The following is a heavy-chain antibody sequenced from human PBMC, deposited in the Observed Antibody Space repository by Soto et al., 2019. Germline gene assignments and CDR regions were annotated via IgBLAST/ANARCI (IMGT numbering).Heavy chain of an antibody. CDR3: ARDLKDARHYYDSSGYYSTYYYYYGMDV. Sequence: GGSLRLSCAASGFTFSSYSMNWVRQAPGKGLEWVSYISSSSSTIYYADSVKGRFTISGDNAKNSLYLQMNSLIDEDMAVYYCARDLKDARHYYDSSGYYSTYYYYYGMDVWGQGTTVTVSS. CDR1: GFTFSSYS. CDR2: ISSSSSTI. V-gene: IGHV3-48*02. J-gene: IGHJ6*02. D-gene: IGHD3-22*01.